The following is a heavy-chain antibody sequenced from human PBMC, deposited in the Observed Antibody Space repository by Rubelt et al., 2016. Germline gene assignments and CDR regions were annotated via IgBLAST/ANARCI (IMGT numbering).Heavy chain of an antibody. J-gene: IGHJ4*02. CDR1: GSSISTYY. CDR3: ASSWYRFDY. V-gene: IGHV4-59*08. Sequence: QVQLQESGPGLVKPSETLSLTCTVSGSSISTYYWSWIRQPPGKGLEWIGSIYYSGSTNYNPSLKSRVTITVDTSKKQISLKLTSVTAADTAVYYCASSWYRFDYWGQGTRVTVSS. D-gene: IGHD6-13*01. CDR2: IYYSGST.